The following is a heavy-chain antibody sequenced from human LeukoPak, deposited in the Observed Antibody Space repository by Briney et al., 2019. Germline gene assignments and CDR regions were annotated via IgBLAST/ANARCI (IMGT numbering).Heavy chain of an antibody. V-gene: IGHV3-7*03. CDR2: IDIDGNKK. Sequence: GGSLRLSCAASGFTFSSYWMTWVRQAPGRGLEWVANIDIDGNKKDYVGSVKGRFTISRDNAKNSLYLQMLSLRAEDTAVYYCARGTSGAFDRWGQGTLVTVSS. CDR1: GFTFSSYW. D-gene: IGHD1-14*01. J-gene: IGHJ5*02. CDR3: ARGTSGAFDR.